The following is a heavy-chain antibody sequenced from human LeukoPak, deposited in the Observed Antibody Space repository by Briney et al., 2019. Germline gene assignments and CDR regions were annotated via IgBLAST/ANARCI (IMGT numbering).Heavy chain of an antibody. CDR3: ARARYSGYDYFDY. Sequence: SETLSLTCTVSGGSFSSHYWSWIRQPPGKGLEWIGYIYYSGSTNYNPSLKSRVTISVDTSKNQFSLKLSSVTAADTAVYYCARARYSGYDYFDYWGQGTLVTVSS. J-gene: IGHJ4*02. V-gene: IGHV4-59*11. CDR2: IYYSGST. D-gene: IGHD5-12*01. CDR1: GGSFSSHY.